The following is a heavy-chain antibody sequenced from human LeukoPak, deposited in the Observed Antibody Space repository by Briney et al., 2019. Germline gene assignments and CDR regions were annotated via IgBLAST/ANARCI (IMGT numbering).Heavy chain of an antibody. CDR2: INHGGST. CDR3: ARGDYSNDPPRAYYFDY. V-gene: IGHV4-34*01. Sequence: SETLSLTCAVYGGSFSGYYWSWIRQPPGKGLEWIGEINHGGSTNYNPSLKSRVTISVDTSKNQFSLKLSSVTAADTAVYYCARGDYSNDPPRAYYFDYWGQGTLVTVSS. CDR1: GGSFSGYY. J-gene: IGHJ4*02. D-gene: IGHD4-11*01.